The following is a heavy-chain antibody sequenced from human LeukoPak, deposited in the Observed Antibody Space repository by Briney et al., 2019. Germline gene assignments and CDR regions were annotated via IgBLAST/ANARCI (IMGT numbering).Heavy chain of an antibody. V-gene: IGHV4-34*01. CDR1: GGSISSYH. Sequence: SETLSLTCTVSGGSISSYHWRWIRQPPGKGLEWIGEINHSGSTNYNPSLKSRVTISVDTSKNQFSLKLSSVTAADTAVYYCARGGFYCGGDCYVDYWGQGTLVTVSS. D-gene: IGHD2-21*02. CDR3: ARGGFYCGGDCYVDY. J-gene: IGHJ4*02. CDR2: INHSGST.